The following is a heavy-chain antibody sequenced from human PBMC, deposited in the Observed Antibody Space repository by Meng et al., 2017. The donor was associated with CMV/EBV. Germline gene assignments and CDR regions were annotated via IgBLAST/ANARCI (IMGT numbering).Heavy chain of an antibody. CDR2: IYYSGST. J-gene: IGHJ6*02. CDR1: GGSVSSGSYY. D-gene: IGHD3-3*01. CDR3: ARGGLFWSGYYPYYYYGMDV. Sequence: SETLSLTCTVSGGSVSSGSYYWSWIRQPPGKGLEWIGYIYYSGSTNYNPSLKSRVTISVDTSKNQFSLKLSSVTAADTAVYYCARGGLFWSGYYPYYYYGMDVWGQGTMVTVSS. V-gene: IGHV4-61*01.